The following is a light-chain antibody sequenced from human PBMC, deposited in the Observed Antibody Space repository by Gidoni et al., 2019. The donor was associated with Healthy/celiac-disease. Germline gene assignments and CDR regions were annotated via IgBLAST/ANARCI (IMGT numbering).Light chain of an antibody. CDR2: WAF. CDR1: QSVLYSSNNKNY. Sequence: DIVMPQSPDSLAVSLGERATINCKSSQSVLYSSNNKNYLAWYQQKPGQPPKLLIYWAFTRESGVPDRLSGRGSGTDFTLTISSLQAEDVAVYYCQQYYSTPHTFGQGTKLEIK. CDR3: QQYYSTPHT. J-gene: IGKJ2*01. V-gene: IGKV4-1*01.